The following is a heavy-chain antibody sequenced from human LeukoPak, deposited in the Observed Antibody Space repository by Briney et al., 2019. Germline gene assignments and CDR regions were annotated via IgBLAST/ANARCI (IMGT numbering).Heavy chain of an antibody. Sequence: SQTLSLTCTVSGGSISSGGYYWSWIRQHPGKGLEWIGYIYYSGSTYYNPSLKSRVTISVDTSKNQFSLKLSSVTAADTAAYYCARMAFGGVIVTPGSPAWFDPWGQGTLVTVSS. D-gene: IGHD3-16*02. CDR2: IYYSGST. V-gene: IGHV4-31*03. J-gene: IGHJ5*02. CDR1: GGSISSGGYY. CDR3: ARMAFGGVIVTPGSPAWFDP.